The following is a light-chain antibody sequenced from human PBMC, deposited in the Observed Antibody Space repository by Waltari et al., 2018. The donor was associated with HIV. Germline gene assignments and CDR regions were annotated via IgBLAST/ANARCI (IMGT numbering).Light chain of an antibody. J-gene: IGLJ2*01. Sequence: QSVLTQPPSASGTPGQRVTLSCSGRSSNIGRNYVYWYQHRPGTTPKLLIYSKNHRPLGVPDRVSGPKSGTSTCLATSGFRSEDEADYYCAAWDDSLSGVIFGGGTKLTVL. V-gene: IGLV1-47*01. CDR1: SSNIGRNY. CDR2: SKN. CDR3: AAWDDSLSGVI.